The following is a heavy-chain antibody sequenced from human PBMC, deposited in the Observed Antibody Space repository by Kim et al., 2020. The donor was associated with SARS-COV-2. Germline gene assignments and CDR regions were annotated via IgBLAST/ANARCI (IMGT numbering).Heavy chain of an antibody. CDR3: ARATHYGDYAY. V-gene: IGHV4-59*01. J-gene: IGHJ4*02. Sequence: YTPSLKSRVTISVDTSKNQFSLKLSSVTAADTAEYYCARATHYGDYAYWGQGTLVTVSS. D-gene: IGHD4-17*01.